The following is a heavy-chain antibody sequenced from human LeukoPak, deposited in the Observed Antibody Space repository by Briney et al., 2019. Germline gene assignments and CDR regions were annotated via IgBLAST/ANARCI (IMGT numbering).Heavy chain of an antibody. CDR3: ARDGDYGTGSYYRGCIDS. CDR1: GYSFTAFY. V-gene: IGHV1-2*02. CDR2: IHPRRGDT. Sequence: GASVNVSFKASGYSFTAFYIHWVRQAPGQGREWMGWIHPRRGDTNYAQKFQGRVTMTRDTSINTAYLDLSSLRSDDTAVYYCARDGDYGTGSYYRGCIDSWGQGTPVTVSP. D-gene: IGHD3-10*01. J-gene: IGHJ4*02.